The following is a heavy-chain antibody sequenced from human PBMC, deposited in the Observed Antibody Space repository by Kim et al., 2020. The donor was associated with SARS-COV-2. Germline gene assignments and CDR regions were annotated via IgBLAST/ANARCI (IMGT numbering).Heavy chain of an antibody. CDR2: ISSSSSTI. V-gene: IGHV3-48*02. Sequence: GGSLRLSCAASGFTFSSYSMNWVRQAPGKGLEWVSYISSSSSTIYYADSVKGRFTISRDNAKNSLYLQMNSLRDEDTAVYYCARHKIGPNCGGDCYLFDYWGQGTLVTVSS. D-gene: IGHD2-21*02. CDR3: ARHKIGPNCGGDCYLFDY. CDR1: GFTFSSYS. J-gene: IGHJ4*02.